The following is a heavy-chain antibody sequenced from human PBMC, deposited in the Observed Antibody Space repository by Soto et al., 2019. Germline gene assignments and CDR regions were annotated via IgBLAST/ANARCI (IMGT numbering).Heavy chain of an antibody. V-gene: IGHV4-34*01. CDR3: ARGLNGSGKPYYYYGMDV. J-gene: IGHJ6*02. D-gene: IGHD3-10*01. CDR2: INHSGST. Sequence: SGTLSLTCAVYGGSFSGYYWSWTRQPPGKGLEWIGEINHSGSTNYNPSLKSRVTMSVDTSKNQFSLKLSSVTAADTAVYYCARGLNGSGKPYYYYGMDVWGQGTTVTVS. CDR1: GGSFSGYY.